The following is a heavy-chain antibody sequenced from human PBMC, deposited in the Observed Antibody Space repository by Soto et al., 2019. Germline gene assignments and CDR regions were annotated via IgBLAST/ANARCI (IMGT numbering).Heavy chain of an antibody. V-gene: IGHV3-30-3*01. Sequence: GGSLRLSCAASGFTFSSYAVHWVRQAPGKGLEWVAVISYDGSNKYYADSVKGRFTISRDNSKNTLYLQMNSLRAEDTAVYYCARDGLGYCSGGSCLGPDYWGQGTLVTVSS. CDR2: ISYDGSNK. J-gene: IGHJ4*02. CDR3: ARDGLGYCSGGSCLGPDY. D-gene: IGHD2-15*01. CDR1: GFTFSSYA.